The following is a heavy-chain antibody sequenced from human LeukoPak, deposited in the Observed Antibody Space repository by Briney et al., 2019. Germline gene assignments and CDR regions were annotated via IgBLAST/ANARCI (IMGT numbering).Heavy chain of an antibody. CDR3: ARDKGGSGSLDY. Sequence: GGSLRLSCAASGFTFSSYVMHWVRQAPGKGLEWVAVISYDGSNKYYADSVKGRFTISRDNSKNTLYLQMNSLRAEDTAVYYCARDKGGSGSLDYWGQGTLVTVSS. CDR2: ISYDGSNK. CDR1: GFTFSSYV. D-gene: IGHD1-26*01. V-gene: IGHV3-30*04. J-gene: IGHJ4*02.